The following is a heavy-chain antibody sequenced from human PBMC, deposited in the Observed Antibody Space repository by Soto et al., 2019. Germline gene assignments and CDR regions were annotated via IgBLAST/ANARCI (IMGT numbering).Heavy chain of an antibody. CDR2: ISISSSTI. V-gene: IGHV3-48*01. CDR1: GFTFSSYN. CDR3: ARSLGGHYYYYMDV. Sequence: GGSLRLSCAASGFTFSSYNMNWARQAPGKGLEWVSYISISSSTIYYADSVKGRFTISRDKAKNSLYLQMNSLRAEDTAVYYCARSLGGHYYYYMDVWGKGTTVTVSS. J-gene: IGHJ6*03. D-gene: IGHD3-16*01.